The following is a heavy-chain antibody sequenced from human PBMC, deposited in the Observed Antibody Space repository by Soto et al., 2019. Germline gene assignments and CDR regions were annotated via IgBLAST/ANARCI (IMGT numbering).Heavy chain of an antibody. J-gene: IGHJ6*02. CDR3: ARGRDYDFLSGYFYYGMDV. D-gene: IGHD3-3*01. Sequence: ASVKVSCKASGYTFTSYDINWVRQATGQGLEWMGWMNPNSGNTGYAQKFQGSVTMTRNTSISTAYMELSSLRSEDTAVYYCARGRDYDFLSGYFYYGMDVWGQGTTVTVSS. CDR2: MNPNSGNT. CDR1: GYTFTSYD. V-gene: IGHV1-8*01.